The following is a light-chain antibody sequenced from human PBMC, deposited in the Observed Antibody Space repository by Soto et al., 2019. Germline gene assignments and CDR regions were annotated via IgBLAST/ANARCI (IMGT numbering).Light chain of an antibody. CDR1: SSDVGGYNF. CDR2: EVS. V-gene: IGLV2-14*01. CDR3: YSYRGYYTRV. J-gene: IGLJ1*01. Sequence: QSVLAQPACVSGSPGQSITISCTGTSSDVGGYNFVSWYQQHPGRAPKLLIYEVSRRPSGVSNRFSGSKSGDTASLTISGLQAEADVDYYCYSYRGYYTRVFGTGTTVTVL.